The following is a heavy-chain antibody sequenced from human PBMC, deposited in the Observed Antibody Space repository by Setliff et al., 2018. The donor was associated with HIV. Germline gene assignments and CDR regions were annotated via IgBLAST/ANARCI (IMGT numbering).Heavy chain of an antibody. CDR3: ARPRLWRDAFDI. Sequence: SETLSLTCGVYGGSFSGYYWTWIRQPPGKGLEWIGEINHRGTTDSNPSLKRRVTISVDTSKSQFSLRLSSVTAADTAVYYCARPRLWRDAFDIWGQGAMVTVSS. CDR1: GGSFSGYY. V-gene: IGHV4-34*01. CDR2: INHRGTT. J-gene: IGHJ3*02. D-gene: IGHD1-1*01.